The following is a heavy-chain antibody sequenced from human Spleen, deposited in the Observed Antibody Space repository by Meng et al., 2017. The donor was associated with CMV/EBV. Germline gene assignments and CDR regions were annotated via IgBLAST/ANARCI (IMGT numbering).Heavy chain of an antibody. J-gene: IGHJ4*02. D-gene: IGHD3-3*01. CDR2: IYHSGTT. CDR1: GGSNSDPKNY. V-gene: IGHV4-39*02. CDR3: ARPLDFWSEWRD. Sequence: VSGGSNSDPKNYWGWIRQPPGKGLEWIGSIYHSGTTYYNPSLRGRATLSMDTSRSHFSLRLTSVTAADTAVYYCARPLDFWSEWRDWGQGSLVTVSS.